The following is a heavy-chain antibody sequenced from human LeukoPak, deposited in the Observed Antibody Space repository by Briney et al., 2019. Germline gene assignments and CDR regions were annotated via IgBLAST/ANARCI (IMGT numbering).Heavy chain of an antibody. Sequence: SETLSLTCTVSGGSISSYYWSWIRQPAGKGLEWIGRIYTSGSTNYNPSLKSRVTMSVDTSKNQFSLKLSSVTAADTAVYYCARDRRVCSSTSCYDYFDYWGQGTLVTVSS. J-gene: IGHJ4*02. CDR1: GGSISSYY. D-gene: IGHD2-2*01. CDR3: ARDRRVCSSTSCYDYFDY. CDR2: IYTSGST. V-gene: IGHV4-4*07.